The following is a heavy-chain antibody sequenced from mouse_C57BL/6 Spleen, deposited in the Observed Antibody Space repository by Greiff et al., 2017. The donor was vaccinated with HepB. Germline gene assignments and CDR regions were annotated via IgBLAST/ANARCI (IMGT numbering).Heavy chain of an antibody. CDR2: IYPGSGNT. V-gene: IGHV1-66*01. J-gene: IGHJ2*01. CDR1: GYSFTSYY. Sequence: QVQLQQSGPELVKPGASVKISCKASGYSFTSYYIHWVKQRPGQGLEWIGWIYPGSGNTKYNEKFKGKATLTADTSSSTAYMQLSSLTAEDSAVYYCARDDGYIDYWGQGTTLTVSS. D-gene: IGHD2-3*01. CDR3: ARDDGYIDY.